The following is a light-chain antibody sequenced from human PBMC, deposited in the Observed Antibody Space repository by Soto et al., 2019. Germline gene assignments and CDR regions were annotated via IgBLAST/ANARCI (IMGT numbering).Light chain of an antibody. V-gene: IGKV3-11*01. CDR2: GAS. J-gene: IGKJ5*01. CDR3: QQRSNWPPET. CDR1: QSVGSN. Sequence: EIVMTQSPAILSVSPGERAPLSCRASQSVGSNLAWYHQRPGQAPRLLISGASARATGIPARFSGSGSGTDFTLTISSLEPEDFAVYYCQQRSNWPPETFGQGTRLEIK.